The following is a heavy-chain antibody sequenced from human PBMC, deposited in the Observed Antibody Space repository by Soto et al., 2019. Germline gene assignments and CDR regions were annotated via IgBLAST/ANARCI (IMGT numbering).Heavy chain of an antibody. CDR1: GGSISSYY. D-gene: IGHD3-9*01. CDR3: ATVTDDGLTCCNFDY. J-gene: IGHJ4*02. V-gene: IGHV4-59*01. CDR2: IYYSGST. Sequence: PSETLSLTCTFSGGSISSYYWSWIRQPPGKGLEWIGYIYYSGSTNYNPSLKSRVTISVDTSKNQFSLKLSSVTAADTAVYYCATVTDDGLTCCNFDYWGQGTLVTVSS.